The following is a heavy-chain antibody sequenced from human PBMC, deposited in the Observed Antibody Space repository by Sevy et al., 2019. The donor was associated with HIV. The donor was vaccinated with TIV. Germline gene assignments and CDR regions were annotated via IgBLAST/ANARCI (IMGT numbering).Heavy chain of an antibody. Sequence: SETLSLTCTVSSDSISSSSYFWGWIRQPQGKGLEWIASVYYSGHTYYNPSLKSRVSISIDTSTNTFSLKVPSTTAADTAIYYCAGHRVHDYVRGTSGPFDVWGRGTRVTVSS. CDR2: VYYSGHT. J-gene: IGHJ2*01. CDR1: SDSISSSSYF. V-gene: IGHV4-39*01. CDR3: AGHRVHDYVRGTSGPFDV. D-gene: IGHD3-16*01.